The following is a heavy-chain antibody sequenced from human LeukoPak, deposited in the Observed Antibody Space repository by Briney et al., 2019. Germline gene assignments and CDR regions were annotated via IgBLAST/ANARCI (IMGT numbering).Heavy chain of an antibody. Sequence: SETLSLTCTVSGGSISSYYWSWIRQPAGKGLEWIGRIYTSGSTNYNPSLKSRVTMSVDTSKSQFSLKLSSVTAADTAVYYCARAAIVVVPAAMALDAFDIWGQGTMVTVSS. CDR1: GGSISSYY. V-gene: IGHV4-4*07. CDR3: ARAAIVVVPAAMALDAFDI. CDR2: IYTSGST. D-gene: IGHD2-2*01. J-gene: IGHJ3*02.